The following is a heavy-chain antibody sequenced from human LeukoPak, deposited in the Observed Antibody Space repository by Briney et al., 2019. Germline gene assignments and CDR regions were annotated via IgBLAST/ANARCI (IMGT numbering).Heavy chain of an antibody. Sequence: PSETLSLTCSVSGGSITSYYWSWIRQPPGKGLEGIGYIYVSGRNKNNPYLTSRVTISVETTKNKCSLKLSSVTAADTAVYFCARGHYSSVWYWYFDLWGRGTLVTVSS. CDR3: ARGHYSSVWYWYFDL. D-gene: IGHD6-19*01. V-gene: IGHV4-59*01. CDR1: GGSITSYY. CDR2: IYVSGRN. J-gene: IGHJ2*01.